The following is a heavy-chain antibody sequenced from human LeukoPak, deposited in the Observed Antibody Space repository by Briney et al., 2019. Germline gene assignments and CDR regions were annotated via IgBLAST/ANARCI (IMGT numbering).Heavy chain of an antibody. Sequence: SETLSLTCAVYGGSFSGYYWSWIRQPPGKGLEWIGEINHSGSTNYNPSLKSRVTISVDTSKNQFSLKLSSVTAADTAVYYCARVGGDYGDNGFDYWGQGTLVTVSS. CDR2: INHSGST. V-gene: IGHV4-34*01. CDR1: GGSFSGYY. J-gene: IGHJ4*02. D-gene: IGHD4-17*01. CDR3: ARVGGDYGDNGFDY.